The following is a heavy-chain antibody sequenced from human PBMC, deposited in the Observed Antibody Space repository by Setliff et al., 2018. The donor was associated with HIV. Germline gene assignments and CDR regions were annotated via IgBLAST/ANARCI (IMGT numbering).Heavy chain of an antibody. J-gene: IGHJ4*02. D-gene: IGHD3-22*01. CDR3: ARDSGYYDSSGYYSYSHYFDY. CDR1: GGSISSYY. CDR2: IYYSGST. Sequence: PSETLSLTCTVSGGSISSYYWSWIRQPPGKGLEWIGYIYYSGSTNYNPSLKSRVTISVDTSKNQFSLKLSSVTAADTAVYHCARDSGYYDSSGYYSYSHYFDYWGQGTLVTVSS. V-gene: IGHV4-59*01.